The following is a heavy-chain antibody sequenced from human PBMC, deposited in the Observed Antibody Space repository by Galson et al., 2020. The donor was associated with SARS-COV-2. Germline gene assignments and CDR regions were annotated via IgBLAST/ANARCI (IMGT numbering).Heavy chain of an antibody. CDR2: INHRGST. J-gene: IGHJ6*03. D-gene: IGHD2-2*01. V-gene: IGHV4-34*01. Sequence: SETLSLTCAVYGGSFRNYYWTWIRQSPGKGLQWNGEINHRGSTNYDPSLQGRVAMSVDTSKNQFSLRLSPVTAADTAVYYCVRGAEERRIIVVVPYYYTSMDVWGGGTAVTVSS. CDR1: GGSFRNYY. CDR3: VRGAEERRIIVVVPYYYTSMDV.